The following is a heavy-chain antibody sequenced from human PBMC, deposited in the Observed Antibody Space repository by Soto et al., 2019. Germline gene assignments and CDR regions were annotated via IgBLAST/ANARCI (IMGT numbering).Heavy chain of an antibody. Sequence: QVQLVESGGGVVQPGRSLRLSCAASGFPFSSYAMHWVRQAPGKGLEWVAVISYDGSNKYYADSVKGRFTISRDNSKNTLYLQMNSLRAEDTAVYYCARDSIGIVVVITYYFDYWGQGTLVTVSS. CDR3: ARDSIGIVVVITYYFDY. CDR1: GFPFSSYA. D-gene: IGHD3-22*01. V-gene: IGHV3-30-3*01. J-gene: IGHJ4*02. CDR2: ISYDGSNK.